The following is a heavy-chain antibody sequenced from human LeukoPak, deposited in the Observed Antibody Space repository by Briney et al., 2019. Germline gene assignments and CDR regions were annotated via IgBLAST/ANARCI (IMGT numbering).Heavy chain of an antibody. D-gene: IGHD2-15*01. CDR2: IRFDGSTK. CDR3: AKEIQDEYCSGAQNCLFEY. V-gene: IGHV3-30*02. J-gene: IGHJ4*02. Sequence: GGSLRLSCAASRFTFSRDGMHWVRQAPGKGLEWLAFIRFDGSTKYYADSVRGRFTISRDNSKNSVYLQMSSLRAEDMGVYYCAKEIQDEYCSGAQNCLFEYWGQGTLVTVSS. CDR1: RFTFSRDG.